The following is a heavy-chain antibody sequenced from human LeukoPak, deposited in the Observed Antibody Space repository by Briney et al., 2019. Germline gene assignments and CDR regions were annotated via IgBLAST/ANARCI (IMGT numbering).Heavy chain of an antibody. CDR1: GFTFSSYS. CDR3: ASVVDTAMDGVFDY. Sequence: GGSLRLSCAASGFTFSSYSMNWVRQAPGKGLEWISYISSSGSTINYADSVKGRFTISRDSAKNSLYLQMNSLRAEDTAVYYCASVVDTAMDGVFDYWGQGTLVTVSS. D-gene: IGHD5-18*01. CDR2: ISSSGSTI. V-gene: IGHV3-48*01. J-gene: IGHJ4*02.